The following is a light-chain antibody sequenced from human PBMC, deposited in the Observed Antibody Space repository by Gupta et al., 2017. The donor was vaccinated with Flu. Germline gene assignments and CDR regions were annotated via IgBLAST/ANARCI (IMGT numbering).Light chain of an antibody. V-gene: IGLV2-14*01. Sequence: SSLTHPPSVSWSPGQAITFSFTGSSIDVGGYNYVSWYQQHPGKAPRLMIYEVSSRPSGVEYRFAGSKAGNTASLTSSGLQAEDEADYYYKSDTSTKNWVFGGGTKLTVL. CDR2: EVS. J-gene: IGLJ3*02. CDR3: KSDTSTKNWV. CDR1: SIDVGGYNY.